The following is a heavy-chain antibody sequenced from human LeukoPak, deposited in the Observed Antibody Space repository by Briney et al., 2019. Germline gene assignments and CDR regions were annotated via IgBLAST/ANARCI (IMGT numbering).Heavy chain of an antibody. Sequence: SETLSLTCTVSGGSISSSSYYWGWIRQPPGKGLEWIGSIYYSGSTYYNPSLKSRVTISVDTSKNQFSLKLSSVTAADTAVYYCARDRNYYYYMDVWGKGTTVTVSS. V-gene: IGHV4-39*07. J-gene: IGHJ6*03. CDR1: GGSISSSSYY. CDR2: IYYSGST. CDR3: ARDRNYYYYMDV.